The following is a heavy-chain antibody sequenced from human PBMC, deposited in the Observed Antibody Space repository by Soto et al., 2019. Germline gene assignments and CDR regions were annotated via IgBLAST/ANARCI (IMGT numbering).Heavy chain of an antibody. J-gene: IGHJ6*02. CDR2: IYPGDSDT. Sequence: GESLKISCKGSEYSFSTYWIAWVRQMPGKGLEWMGIIYPGDSDTRYSPSFQGEITISADKSISTAHLQWSSLKDSDTAMYYCASQIRHYDSWSNKYFYYGLDVLGQGTTVTVFS. CDR3: ASQIRHYDSWSNKYFYYGLDV. D-gene: IGHD3-3*01. V-gene: IGHV5-51*01. CDR1: EYSFSTYW.